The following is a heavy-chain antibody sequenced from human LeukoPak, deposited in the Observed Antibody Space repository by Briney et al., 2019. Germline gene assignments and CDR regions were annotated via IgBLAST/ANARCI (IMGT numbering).Heavy chain of an antibody. Sequence: GGSLRLSCAASGFTFSSYWMHWVRQAPGKGLVWVSRINSDGSSTSYADSVKGRFTISRDNAKNTLYLQMNSLRAEDTALYYCARDSGLQQWLVPSPFDYWGQGTLVTVSS. D-gene: IGHD6-19*01. V-gene: IGHV3-74*01. CDR3: ARDSGLQQWLVPSPFDY. CDR2: INSDGSST. J-gene: IGHJ4*02. CDR1: GFTFSSYW.